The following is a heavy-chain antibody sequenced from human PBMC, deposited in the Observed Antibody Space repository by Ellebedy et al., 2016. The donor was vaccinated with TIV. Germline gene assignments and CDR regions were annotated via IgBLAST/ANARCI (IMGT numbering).Heavy chain of an antibody. Sequence: AASVKVSCKASGYTFTSYDINWVRQATGQGLEWMGWMNPNSGNTGYAQKFQGRVTMTRNISISTAYMELSSLRSEDTAVYYCARGYYYDSSGYPTASLEYYFDYWGQGTLVTVSS. CDR3: ARGYYYDSSGYPTASLEYYFDY. J-gene: IGHJ4*02. V-gene: IGHV1-8*01. CDR2: MNPNSGNT. CDR1: GYTFTSYD. D-gene: IGHD3-22*01.